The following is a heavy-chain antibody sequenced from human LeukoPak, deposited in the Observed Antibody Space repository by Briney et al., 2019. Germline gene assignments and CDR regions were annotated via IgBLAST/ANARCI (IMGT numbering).Heavy chain of an antibody. Sequence: SETLSLTCTVSGGSISSTSYYWGWIRQPPGRGLEWIGDIYYSGTSDYNPPLKSRVTISVDTSKNQFSLKLSSLTAADTAVYYCASGRRNGYLYWDYWGQGTLVTVSS. D-gene: IGHD5-24*01. CDR1: GGSISSTSYY. V-gene: IGHV4-39*07. CDR3: ASGRRNGYLYWDY. CDR2: IYYSGTS. J-gene: IGHJ4*02.